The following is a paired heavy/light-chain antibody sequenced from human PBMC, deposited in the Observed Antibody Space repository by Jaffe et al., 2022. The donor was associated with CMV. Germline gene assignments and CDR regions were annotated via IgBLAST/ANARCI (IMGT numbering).Light chain of an antibody. CDR2: GVS. V-gene: IGLV2-8*01. J-gene: IGLJ3*02. Sequence: QSALTQPPSASGSPGQSVTISCTGTSSDVGGYNYVSWYQQHPGKAPKLVIYGVSKRPSGVPDRFSGSKSGNTASLTVSGLQAEDEADYYCSSYAGGNNWVFGGGTKLTVL. CDR1: SSDVGGYNY. CDR3: SSYAGGNNWV.
Heavy chain of an antibody. CDR3: ARGGNYSFDY. J-gene: IGHJ4*02. Sequence: QVQLQQSGPGLVKPSQTLSLTCAISGDSVSSDSAGWNWIRQSPSRGLEWLGRTLFRSKWFNEYAVSLRSRITVNPDTSKNQFSLQLNSVTPEDTAVYYCARGGNYSFDYWGQGTLVTVSS. CDR2: TLFRSKWFN. D-gene: IGHD1-7*01. V-gene: IGHV6-1*01. CDR1: GDSVSSDSAG.